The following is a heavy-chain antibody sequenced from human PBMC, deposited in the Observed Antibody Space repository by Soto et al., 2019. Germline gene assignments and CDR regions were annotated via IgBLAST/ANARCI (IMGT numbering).Heavy chain of an antibody. Sequence: SETLSLTCTVSDGSIGRYYWSWIRQPPGKGLEWIGYIYYGGSTNYNPSLKSRVTISVDTSKNQFSLRLSSVTAADTAVYYCARDPHYYGSSAHHFDYSGQGILVTVSS. J-gene: IGHJ4*02. D-gene: IGHD3-22*01. V-gene: IGHV4-59*12. CDR2: IYYGGST. CDR1: DGSIGRYY. CDR3: ARDPHYYGSSAHHFDY.